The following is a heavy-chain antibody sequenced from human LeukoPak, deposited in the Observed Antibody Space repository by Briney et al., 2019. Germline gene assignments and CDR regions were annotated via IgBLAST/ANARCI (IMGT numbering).Heavy chain of an antibody. CDR2: IRYDGSNK. CDR3: AREWGAGVPFDI. V-gene: IGHV3-30*02. J-gene: IGHJ3*02. Sequence: GGSLRFSGAASGFTFSSYGMHWVRQAPGKGLEWVAFIRYDGSNKYYADSVKGRFTISRDNSKNTLYLPMNSLRAEDTAVYYCAREWGAGVPFDIWGQGTMVTVSS. D-gene: IGHD3-16*01. CDR1: GFTFSSYG.